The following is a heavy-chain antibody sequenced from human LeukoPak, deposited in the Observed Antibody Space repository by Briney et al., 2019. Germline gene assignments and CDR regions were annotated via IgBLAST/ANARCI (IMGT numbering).Heavy chain of an antibody. Sequence: GGSLRLSCAASGFTFSDYAMHWVRQAPGKGLDWVAVISNDGSKKYYADSVKGRFTISRDNSKNTLSLQVSSLRTEDTAVYYCAKDRYSYAFEYSDSWGQGTLVTVSS. V-gene: IGHV3-30*04. CDR2: ISNDGSKK. D-gene: IGHD5-18*01. J-gene: IGHJ4*02. CDR3: AKDRYSYAFEYSDS. CDR1: GFTFSDYA.